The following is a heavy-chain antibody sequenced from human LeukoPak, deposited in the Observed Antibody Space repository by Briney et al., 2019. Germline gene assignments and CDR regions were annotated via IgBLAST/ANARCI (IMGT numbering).Heavy chain of an antibody. J-gene: IGHJ4*02. CDR1: GGSISSGSYY. D-gene: IGHD6-6*01. Sequence: PSETLSLTCTVSGGSISSGSYYWSWIRQPAGKGLEWIGRIYTSGSTNYNPSLKSRVTISVDTSKNQFSLKLSSVTAADTAVYYCARGGLGSSSLFDYWGX. V-gene: IGHV4-61*02. CDR3: ARGGLGSSSLFDY. CDR2: IYTSGST.